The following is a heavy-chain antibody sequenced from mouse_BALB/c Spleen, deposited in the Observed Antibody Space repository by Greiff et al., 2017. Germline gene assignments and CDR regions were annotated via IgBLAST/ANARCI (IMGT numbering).Heavy chain of an antibody. J-gene: IGHJ3*01. V-gene: IGHV1-15*01. D-gene: IGHD2-2*01. CDR1: GYTFTDYE. CDR3: TNLWLRRFAY. Sequence: QVQLKQSGAELVRPGASVTLSCKASGYTFTDYEMHWVKQTPVHGLEWIGAIDPETGGTAYNQKFKGKATLTADKSSSTAYMELRSLTSEDSAVYYCTNLWLRRFAYWGQGTLVTVSA. CDR2: IDPETGGT.